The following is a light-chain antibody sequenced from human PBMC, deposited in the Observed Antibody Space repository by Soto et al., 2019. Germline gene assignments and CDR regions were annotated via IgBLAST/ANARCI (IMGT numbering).Light chain of an antibody. J-gene: IGKJ4*01. CDR2: LGS. CDR1: QSLLHSNGYNY. V-gene: IGKV2-28*01. Sequence: DIVMTQSPLSLPVIPGEPASISCRSSQSLLHSNGYNYLGWFVQKPGQSPQLLIYLGSGRASGVPDRFSGSGSGTDFTLKISRVEAEDVGVYYCMQVLQTPLTFGGGTKVXIK. CDR3: MQVLQTPLT.